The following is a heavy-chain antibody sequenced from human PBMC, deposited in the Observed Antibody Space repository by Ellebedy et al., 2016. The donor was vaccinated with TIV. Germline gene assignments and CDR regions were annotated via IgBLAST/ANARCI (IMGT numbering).Heavy chain of an antibody. D-gene: IGHD3-10*01. CDR3: AAVTMIRGFDY. J-gene: IGHJ4*02. Sequence: PGGSLRLSCAASGFTVPTNYMSWVRQAPGKGLEWVSVIYTGGDTYYADSVRGRFTISRHKSKNTLYLQMNSLRAEDTAVYYCAAVTMIRGFDYWGQGTLVTVSS. V-gene: IGHV3-53*04. CDR1: GFTVPTNY. CDR2: IYTGGDT.